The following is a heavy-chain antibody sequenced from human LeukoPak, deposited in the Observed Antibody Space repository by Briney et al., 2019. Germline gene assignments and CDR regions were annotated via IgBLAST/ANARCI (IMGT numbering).Heavy chain of an antibody. CDR2: IKQDGSVK. CDR3: GREGRFMFGGVIAGGRDAFDI. J-gene: IGHJ3*02. D-gene: IGHD3-16*01. V-gene: IGHV3-7*01. CDR1: GFTFSSYW. Sequence: PGGSLRLSCAASGFTFSSYWMTWVRQAPGKGLEWVANIKQDGSVKYYVDSVKGRFTISRDNAKNSLYLQMNSLRAEDTAVYYCGREGRFMFGGVIAGGRDAFDIWGQGTMVTVSS.